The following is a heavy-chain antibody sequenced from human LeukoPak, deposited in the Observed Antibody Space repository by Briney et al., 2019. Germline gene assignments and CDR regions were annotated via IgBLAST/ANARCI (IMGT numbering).Heavy chain of an antibody. J-gene: IGHJ5*02. CDR1: GYTFSSYS. Sequence: ASVKVSCKASGYTFSSYSISWVRQAPGQGLEWMGWISAHTGTTNYAQKFQGRVTMTTDTSTSTAYMELRSLRSDDTAVYYCARMARIWFGESWYNWFDPWGQGTLVTVSS. D-gene: IGHD3-10*01. CDR2: ISAHTGTT. V-gene: IGHV1-18*01. CDR3: ARMARIWFGESWYNWFDP.